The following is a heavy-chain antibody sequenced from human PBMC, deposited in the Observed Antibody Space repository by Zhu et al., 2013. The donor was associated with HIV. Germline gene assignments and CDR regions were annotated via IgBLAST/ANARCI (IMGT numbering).Heavy chain of an antibody. CDR3: ARDRSYYDLGYFDL. CDR1: GFSFNTYG. J-gene: IGHJ2*01. Sequence: EVQLVESGGGSVKPGESLRLSCVASGFSFNTYGMNWVRQAPGKGLEWVASMSRTGSSRDYATSLKGRFTISRDNSKNTLYLQMNSLRAEDTAVYYCARDRSYYDLGYFDLWGRGTLVTVSS. CDR2: MSRTGSSR. V-gene: IGHV3-23*04. D-gene: IGHD1-26*01.